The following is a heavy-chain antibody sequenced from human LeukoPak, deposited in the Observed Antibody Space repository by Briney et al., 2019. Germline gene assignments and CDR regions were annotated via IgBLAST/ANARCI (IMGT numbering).Heavy chain of an antibody. CDR3: ARDSRVVPAAISRSYGMDV. Sequence: SETLSLTCAVYGGSFSGYYWSWIRQPPGKGLEWIGEINLSGSTNYNPSLKSRVTISVDTSKNQFSLKLSSVTAADTAVYYCARDSRVVPAAISRSYGMDVWGQGTTVTVSS. V-gene: IGHV4-34*01. J-gene: IGHJ6*02. CDR1: GGSFSGYY. D-gene: IGHD2-2*02. CDR2: INLSGST.